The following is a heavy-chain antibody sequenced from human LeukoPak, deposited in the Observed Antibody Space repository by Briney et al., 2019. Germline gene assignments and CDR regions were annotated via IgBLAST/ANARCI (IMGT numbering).Heavy chain of an antibody. CDR1: GFTFSSYA. Sequence: GGSLRLSCAASGFTFSSYAMSWVRQAPGKGLEWVSYISSSSSTIYYADSVKDRFTISRDNAKNSLYLQMNSLRAEDMAVYYCARDSGYYLDYWGQGTLVTVSS. J-gene: IGHJ4*02. D-gene: IGHD6-25*01. V-gene: IGHV3-48*04. CDR3: ARDSGYYLDY. CDR2: ISSSSSTI.